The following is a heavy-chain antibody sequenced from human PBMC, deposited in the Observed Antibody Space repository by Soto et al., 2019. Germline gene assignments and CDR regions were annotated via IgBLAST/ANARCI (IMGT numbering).Heavy chain of an antibody. CDR1: GFTFSSYA. CDR3: AKVGSGSPRTYFQH. Sequence: LRLSCAASGFTFSSYAMHWVRQAPGKGLEWVAVISYDGSNKYYADSVKGRFTISRDNSKNTLYLQMNSLRAEDTAVYYCAKVGSGSPRTYFQHWGQGTLVTVSS. D-gene: IGHD1-26*01. V-gene: IGHV3-30-3*01. CDR2: ISYDGSNK. J-gene: IGHJ1*01.